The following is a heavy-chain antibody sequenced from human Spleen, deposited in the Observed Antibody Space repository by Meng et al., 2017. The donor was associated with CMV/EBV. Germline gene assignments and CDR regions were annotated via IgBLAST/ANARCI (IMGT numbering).Heavy chain of an antibody. Sequence: ASVKVSCKASGYSFTDYYIQWARQAPGQGLEWMGRINPNSGDTNYAQHFQGRVTMTRDTSISTVYMELSRLTSDDTAIYYCARGQGCCLGWGQGTLVTVSS. V-gene: IGHV1-2*06. D-gene: IGHD2-15*01. CDR2: INPNSGDT. CDR3: ARGQGCCLG. J-gene: IGHJ4*02. CDR1: GYSFTDYY.